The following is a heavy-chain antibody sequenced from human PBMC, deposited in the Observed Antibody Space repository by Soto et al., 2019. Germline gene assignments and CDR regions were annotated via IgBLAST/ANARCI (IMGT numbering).Heavy chain of an antibody. V-gene: IGHV1-69*06. D-gene: IGHD6-19*01. CDR2: IIPIFGTA. CDR1: GGTFSSYA. CDR3: SRGRRSSGWFGSYY. Sequence: QVQLVQSGAEVKKPGSSVKVSCKASGGTFSSYAISWVRQAPGQGLEWMGGIIPIFGTANYAQKFQGRVTVTAEKSTSTAYMGLGSLGSEDTAVYYCSRGRRSSGWFGSYYWGQGTLVTVSS. J-gene: IGHJ4*02.